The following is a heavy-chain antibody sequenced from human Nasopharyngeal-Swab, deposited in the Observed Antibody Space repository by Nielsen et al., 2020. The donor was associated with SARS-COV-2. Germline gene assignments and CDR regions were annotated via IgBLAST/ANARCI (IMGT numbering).Heavy chain of an antibody. J-gene: IGHJ4*02. V-gene: IGHV3-21*01. Sequence: GESLKISCVASGFTFSLYTMNWVRQTPGKGLEWVSAISSTGDYIYHAASVKGRFSISRDNAKNSVYLQMNSLRGEDTAIYYCARDTPAMFAFWGQGTLVTVSS. CDR1: GFTFSLYT. CDR2: ISSTGDYI. CDR3: ARDTPAMFAF.